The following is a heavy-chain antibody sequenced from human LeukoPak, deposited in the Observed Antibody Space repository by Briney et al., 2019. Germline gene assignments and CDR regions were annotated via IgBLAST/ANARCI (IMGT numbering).Heavy chain of an antibody. CDR1: GLTFSSDW. Sequence: GGSLRLSCVASGLTFSSDWMTWVRQAPGKGLEWLASIKHDGSENYLVDSVKGRFTISRDNAQSSLFLQMNSLRVDDTAVYYCANLVGATEYFDYWGQGTLVTVSS. D-gene: IGHD1-26*01. CDR3: ANLVGATEYFDY. V-gene: IGHV3-7*01. CDR2: IKHDGSEN. J-gene: IGHJ4*02.